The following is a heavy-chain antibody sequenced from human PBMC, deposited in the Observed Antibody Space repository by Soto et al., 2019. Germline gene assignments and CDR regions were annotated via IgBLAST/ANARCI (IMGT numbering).Heavy chain of an antibody. D-gene: IGHD2-2*01. CDR2: INHSGST. Sequence: SETLSLTCAVYGGSFSGYYWSWIRQPPGKGLEWIGEINHSGSTNYNPSLKSRVTISVDTSKNQFSLKLSSVTAADTAVYYCARRGYCSSTSCYGHLNWFDPWGQGTLVTVS. J-gene: IGHJ5*02. CDR1: GGSFSGYY. V-gene: IGHV4-34*01. CDR3: ARRGYCSSTSCYGHLNWFDP.